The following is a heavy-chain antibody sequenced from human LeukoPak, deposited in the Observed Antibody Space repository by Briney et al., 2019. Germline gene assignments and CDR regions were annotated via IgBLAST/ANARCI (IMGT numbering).Heavy chain of an antibody. V-gene: IGHV3-48*03. CDR1: GFTFSSYE. D-gene: IGHD5-24*01. J-gene: IGHJ5*02. CDR3: ARDLGDGYNP. Sequence: PGGSLRLSXAASGFTFSSYEMNWVRQAPGKGLEWVSYISSSGSTIYYADSVKGRFTISRDNAKNSLYLQMNSLRAEDTAVYYCARDLGDGYNPWGQGTLVTVSS. CDR2: ISSSGSTI.